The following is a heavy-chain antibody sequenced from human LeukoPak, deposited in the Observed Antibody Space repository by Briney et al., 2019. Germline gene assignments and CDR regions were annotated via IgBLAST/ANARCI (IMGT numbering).Heavy chain of an antibody. Sequence: PWGSLRLSCAASGFTFRRYWMAWVRQAPGKGLEWVANIKEDGSETCYVDSVKGRFTVSRDNAKNSLYLQMNSLRVEDTAVYYCARDGARHCTDGSCTVYWGQGTLVPVSS. CDR2: IKEDGSET. V-gene: IGHV3-7*01. CDR1: GFTFRRYW. CDR3: ARDGARHCTDGSCTVY. D-gene: IGHD2-15*01. J-gene: IGHJ4*02.